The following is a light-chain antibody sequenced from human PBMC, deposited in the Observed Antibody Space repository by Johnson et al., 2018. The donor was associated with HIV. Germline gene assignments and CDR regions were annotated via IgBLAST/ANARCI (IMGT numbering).Light chain of an antibody. CDR1: SSNIGNNS. Sequence: QSVLTQPPSVSAAPGQTVTIPCSGNSSNIGNNSVSWCQRLPGTAPKLLIHDTDERPPGIPDRFSGSKSGTSATLGITGLQTGDEADYFCGTWDSSLSGYVFGTGTMVTVL. CDR2: DTD. J-gene: IGLJ1*01. CDR3: GTWDSSLSGYV. V-gene: IGLV1-51*01.